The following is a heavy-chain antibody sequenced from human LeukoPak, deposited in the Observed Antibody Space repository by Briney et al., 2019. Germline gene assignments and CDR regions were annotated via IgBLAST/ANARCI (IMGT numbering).Heavy chain of an antibody. V-gene: IGHV4-59*01. CDR3: ARAYYYGSGSYGLDY. Sequence: KPSETLSLTCTVSGGSISSYYWRWLRQPPGKGLDWIGYIYSSGSTNYNPSLKSRLTISVDAPKNQFSLKLTAVAAADTAVYYCARAYYYGSGSYGLDYWGQGTLVTVSS. D-gene: IGHD3-10*01. CDR1: GGSISSYY. J-gene: IGHJ4*02. CDR2: IYSSGST.